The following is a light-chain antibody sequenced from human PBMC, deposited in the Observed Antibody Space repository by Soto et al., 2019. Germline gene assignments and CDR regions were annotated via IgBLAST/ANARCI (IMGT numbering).Light chain of an antibody. CDR3: QQYYSTPNT. Sequence: DIVMTQSPDSLAVSLGERATINCKSSQSVLYSSNNMNYLAWYQQKTGQPTKLLIYWASTRGSGVPDRFSGSGSSTDVTLTISGLQAEDVGFYYCQQYYSTPNTCGQGTKGEIK. CDR1: QSVLYSSNNMNY. CDR2: WAS. J-gene: IGKJ1*01. V-gene: IGKV4-1*01.